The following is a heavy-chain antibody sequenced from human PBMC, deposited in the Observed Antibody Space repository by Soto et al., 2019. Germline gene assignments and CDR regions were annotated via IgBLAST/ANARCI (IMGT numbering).Heavy chain of an antibody. J-gene: IGHJ5*02. V-gene: IGHV1-46*03. CDR3: ARDAEAETIAVADNNWFDP. D-gene: IGHD6-13*01. Sequence: QVHLVQSGAEVKKPGASVKVSCKASGYTFTSYYMHWVRQAPGQGLEWMGVINPSGGSTSYAQKFQGRVTMTRDTSTSTVYMEVSSLRSEDTAVYYCARDAEAETIAVADNNWFDPWGQGTLVTVSS. CDR1: GYTFTSYY. CDR2: INPSGGST.